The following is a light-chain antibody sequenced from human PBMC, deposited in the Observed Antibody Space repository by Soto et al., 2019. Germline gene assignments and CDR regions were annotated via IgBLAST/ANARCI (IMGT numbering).Light chain of an antibody. J-gene: IGKJ3*01. CDR3: QQYNKWPPFT. V-gene: IGKV3-15*01. CDR1: QSVSSN. CDR2: GTS. Sequence: EIVMTQSPATLSVSPGERATLSCRASQSVSSNLAWYQQKAGQAPRLLIYGTSTRAIGIPARFSGSGSGTEFTLTISGLQSEDFAVYYCQQYNKWPPFTFGPGTKVDIK.